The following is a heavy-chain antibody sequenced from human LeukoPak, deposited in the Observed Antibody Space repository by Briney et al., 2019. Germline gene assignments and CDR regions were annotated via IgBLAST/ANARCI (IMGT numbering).Heavy chain of an antibody. CDR2: ISYDGSSK. V-gene: IGHV3-30-3*01. CDR1: GFTFSSYL. CDR3: AKEDAFDI. Sequence: GGSLRLSCAASGFTFSSYLMHWVRQAPDKGLEWVALISYDGSSKDYADSVKGRFTISRDNSKNTLYLQMDSLRAEDTAVYYCAKEDAFDIWGQGTMVTVSS. J-gene: IGHJ3*02.